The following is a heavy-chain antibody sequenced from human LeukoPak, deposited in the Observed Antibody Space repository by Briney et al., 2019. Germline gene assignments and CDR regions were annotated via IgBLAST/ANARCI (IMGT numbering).Heavy chain of an antibody. Sequence: SETLSLTCTVSGGSISTYYWSWIRQPPGEGLEWIAYISYSGSTNYNPSLKSRVTISVDTSKNQFSLKLNSVTAADTAVYYCARNGYSYGFDIWGQGTMFTVSS. CDR1: GGSISTYY. J-gene: IGHJ3*02. CDR2: ISYSGST. D-gene: IGHD5-18*01. CDR3: ARNGYSYGFDI. V-gene: IGHV4-59*08.